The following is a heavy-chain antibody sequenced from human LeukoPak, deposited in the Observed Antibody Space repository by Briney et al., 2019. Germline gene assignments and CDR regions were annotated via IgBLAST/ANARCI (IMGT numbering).Heavy chain of an antibody. V-gene: IGHV3-7*01. D-gene: IGHD2-21*01. Sequence: PGGSLRLSCAASGFTFSSYWMSWVRQAPGKGLEWVANIKQDGSEKYYVDSVKGRFTISRDNAKNSLYPQMNSLRAEDTAVYYCARDHCPPCGYYYGMDVWGQGTTVTVSS. CDR3: ARDHCPPCGYYYGMDV. CDR2: IKQDGSEK. CDR1: GFTFSSYW. J-gene: IGHJ6*02.